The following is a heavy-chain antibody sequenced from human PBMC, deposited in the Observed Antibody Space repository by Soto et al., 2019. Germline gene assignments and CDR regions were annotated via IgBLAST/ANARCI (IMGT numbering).Heavy chain of an antibody. Sequence: PGGSLRLSCAASGFTLSDYYMSWIRQAPGKGLEWVSYISSSGSTIYYADSVKGRFTISRDNAKNSLYLQMNSLRAEDTAVYYCAREDIVVVVAATEYYYYGMDVWGQGTTVTVSS. V-gene: IGHV3-11*01. J-gene: IGHJ6*02. CDR3: AREDIVVVVAATEYYYYGMDV. D-gene: IGHD2-15*01. CDR1: GFTLSDYY. CDR2: ISSSGSTI.